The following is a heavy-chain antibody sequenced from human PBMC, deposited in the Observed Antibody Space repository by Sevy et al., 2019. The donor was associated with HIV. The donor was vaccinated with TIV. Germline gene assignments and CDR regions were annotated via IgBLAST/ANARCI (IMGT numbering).Heavy chain of an antibody. Sequence: SEILSLTCTVSGGSISSDNNYWGWIRQPPGNGLEWIGTINYSGNTYYSPSLKGRVTISVDTSKNQFSLKLSSVTAAVTSVYYCATITIFGKITDNWFDPWGQGTTVTVSS. V-gene: IGHV4-39*01. D-gene: IGHD3-3*01. J-gene: IGHJ5*02. CDR3: ATITIFGKITDNWFDP. CDR2: INYSGNT. CDR1: GGSISSDNNY.